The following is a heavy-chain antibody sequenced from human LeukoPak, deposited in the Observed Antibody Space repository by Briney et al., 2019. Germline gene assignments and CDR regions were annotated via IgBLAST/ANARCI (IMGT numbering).Heavy chain of an antibody. V-gene: IGHV3-23*01. CDR1: GFTFSDHV. CDR2: VRASGVGT. J-gene: IGHJ4*02. CDR3: AQVRPPSGCGWYGGDDY. Sequence: GGSLRLSCAASGFTFSDHVMSWVRQAPGKGLEWVSSVRASGVGTHYADSVKGRFTTSRDNSKNTLYLQMNSLRVEDTAVYYCAQVRPPSGCGWYGGDDYWGQGILVTVSS. D-gene: IGHD6-19*01.